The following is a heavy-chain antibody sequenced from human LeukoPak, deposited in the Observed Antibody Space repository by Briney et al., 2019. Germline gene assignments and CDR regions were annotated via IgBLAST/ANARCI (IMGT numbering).Heavy chain of an antibody. V-gene: IGHV1-24*01. J-gene: IGHJ4*02. Sequence: ASVKVSCKVSGYTLIEISIYWVRQAPGKGFEWMGGIDPEDGETIYAQKFQGRVTMTEDTSTGTAYMDLSSLTSEDTAVYYCVTEYLGHWGQGTLVIVSS. CDR1: GYTLIEIS. CDR2: IDPEDGET. CDR3: VTEYLGH.